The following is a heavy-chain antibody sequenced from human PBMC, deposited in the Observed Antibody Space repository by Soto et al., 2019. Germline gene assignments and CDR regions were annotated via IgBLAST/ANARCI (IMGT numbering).Heavy chain of an antibody. CDR1: GGTFSSYA. J-gene: IGHJ4*02. CDR2: IIPIFGTA. V-gene: IGHV1-69*12. Sequence: QVQLVQSGAEVKKPGSSVKVSRKASGGTFSSYAISWVRQAPGQGLEWMGGIIPIFGTANYAQKFQGRVTITADESTSTAYMELSSLRSEDTAVYYCARGTVVVTAIILDYWGQGTLVTVSS. CDR3: ARGTVVVTAIILDY. D-gene: IGHD2-21*02.